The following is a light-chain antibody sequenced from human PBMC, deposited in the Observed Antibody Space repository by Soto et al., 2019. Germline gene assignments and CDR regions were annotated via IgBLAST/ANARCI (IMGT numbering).Light chain of an antibody. J-gene: IGKJ4*01. Sequence: EIVLTQSPATLSLSPGERATLSCRASQSVSNSLAWYQQKPGQAPRFLIYDAYNRATGIPPRFSGSGSGTDFTLTISSLEPEDIAVYYCQQRSNWRVTFGGGTKV. CDR2: DAY. CDR3: QQRSNWRVT. V-gene: IGKV3-11*01. CDR1: QSVSNS.